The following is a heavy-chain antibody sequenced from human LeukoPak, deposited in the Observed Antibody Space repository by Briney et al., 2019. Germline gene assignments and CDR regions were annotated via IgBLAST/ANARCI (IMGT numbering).Heavy chain of an antibody. D-gene: IGHD3/OR15-3a*01. Sequence: PSGTLSLTCAVSGGSISSGYWWTWVRQPPGKGLEWIGEIYHSGSTNYNPSLKSRLTISVDKSKNQFSLKLSSVTAADTAVYYCARSYWTGYHHLDFWGQGTLVTVSS. V-gene: IGHV4-4*02. CDR3: ARSYWTGYHHLDF. J-gene: IGHJ4*02. CDR2: IYHSGST. CDR1: GGSISSGYW.